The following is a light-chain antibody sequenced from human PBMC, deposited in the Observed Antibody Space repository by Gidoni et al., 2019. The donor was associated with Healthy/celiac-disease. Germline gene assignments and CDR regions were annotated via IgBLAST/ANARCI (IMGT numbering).Light chain of an antibody. CDR2: AAS. Sequence: ILMTQSPSLLSASVGDRVTITCRASQSISSYLNWYQQKPGKAPKLLIYAASSLQSGVPSRFSGSGSGTDFTLTISSLQPEDFATYYCQQSYSTPRTFGQGTKVEIK. CDR1: QSISSY. J-gene: IGKJ1*01. CDR3: QQSYSTPRT. V-gene: IGKV1-39*01.